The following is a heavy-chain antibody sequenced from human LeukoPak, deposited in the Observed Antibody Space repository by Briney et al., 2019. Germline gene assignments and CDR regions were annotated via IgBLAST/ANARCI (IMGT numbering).Heavy chain of an antibody. CDR3: ARALSA. V-gene: IGHV3-7*03. Sequence: GGSLRLSCAASGFTFSNYWMHWVRQAPGKGLEWVANIRQDGGEIYYVGSVKGRFSISRDNAKNSVYLQMNGLRAEDTAVYYCARALSAWGQGTLVTVSS. J-gene: IGHJ4*02. CDR2: IRQDGGEI. D-gene: IGHD3-3*01. CDR1: GFTFSNYW.